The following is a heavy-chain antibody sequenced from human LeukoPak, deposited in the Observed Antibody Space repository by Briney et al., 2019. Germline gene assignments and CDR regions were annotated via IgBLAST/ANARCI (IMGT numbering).Heavy chain of an antibody. CDR3: AKERTETTAYFDY. CDR1: GFTFIRYD. CDR2: ISDTGEST. V-gene: IGHV3-23*01. Sequence: PGGSLRLSCAASGFTFIRYDVSWVRQAPGKGLEWVSGISDTGESTYYVDSVKGRFTISRDNSKNTLYLQMNSLRAEDTAVYHCAKERTETTAYFDYWGQATLVTVSS. J-gene: IGHJ4*02. D-gene: IGHD4-17*01.